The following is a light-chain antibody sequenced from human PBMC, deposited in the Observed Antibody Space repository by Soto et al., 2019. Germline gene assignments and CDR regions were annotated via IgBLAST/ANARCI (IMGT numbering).Light chain of an antibody. CDR1: QSVSSSY. Sequence: EVGLTQSPGTLSLSPGERATLSCRASQSVSSSYLAWYQQKPGQAPRLLIYGASSRATGIPDRFSGSGSGTDFTLTISRLEPEDFAVYYCQQYGSSPCFGPGTKVDIK. CDR3: QQYGSSPC. J-gene: IGKJ3*01. V-gene: IGKV3-20*01. CDR2: GAS.